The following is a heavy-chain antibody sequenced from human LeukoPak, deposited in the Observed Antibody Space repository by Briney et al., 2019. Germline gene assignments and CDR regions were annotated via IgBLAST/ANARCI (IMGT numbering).Heavy chain of an antibody. V-gene: IGHV3-23*01. Sequence: GGSLRLSCAASGFTFSGDGMSWVRQAPGKGLEWVSTISVSVGSTYYADSVKGRFTISRDNSKNTLSLQVNSLRAEDTAVYYCAKRAASGWLIDYWGQGTLVTVSS. CDR2: ISVSVGST. J-gene: IGHJ4*02. CDR3: AKRAASGWLIDY. D-gene: IGHD6-19*01. CDR1: GFTFSGDG.